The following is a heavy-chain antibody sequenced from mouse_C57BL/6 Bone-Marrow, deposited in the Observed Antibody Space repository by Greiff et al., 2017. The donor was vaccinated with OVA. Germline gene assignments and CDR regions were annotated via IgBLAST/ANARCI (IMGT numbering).Heavy chain of an antibody. CDR2: IHPSDSDT. Sequence: VQLQQPGAELVKPGASVKVSCKASGYTFTSYWMHWVKQRPGQGLEWIGRIHPSDSDTNYNQKFKGKATFTVDKSSSTAYMQLSSLTSEDAAVDYCAIPRFITTVVATDYWGQGTTLTVSS. CDR3: AIPRFITTVVATDY. CDR1: GYTFTSYW. D-gene: IGHD1-1*01. J-gene: IGHJ2*01. V-gene: IGHV1-74*01.